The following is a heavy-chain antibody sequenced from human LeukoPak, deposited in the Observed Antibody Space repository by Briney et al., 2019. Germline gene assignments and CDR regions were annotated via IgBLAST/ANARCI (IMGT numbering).Heavy chain of an antibody. CDR3: ARGGRAVAALGY. J-gene: IGHJ4*02. CDR1: GGSFSGYY. Sequence: SETLSLTCAVYGGSFSGYYWSWIRQPPGKGLEWIGEINHSGSTNYNPSLKSRVTISVDTSKNQFSLKLSSVTAADTAVYYCARGGRAVAALGYWGQGTPVTVSS. D-gene: IGHD6-19*01. V-gene: IGHV4-34*01. CDR2: INHSGST.